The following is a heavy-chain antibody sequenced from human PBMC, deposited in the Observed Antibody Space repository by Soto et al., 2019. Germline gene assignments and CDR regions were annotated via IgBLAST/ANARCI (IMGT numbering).Heavy chain of an antibody. CDR1: GGFISSGGYY. CDR3: ARTDSSGYYFDY. CDR2: IYYSGTT. V-gene: IGHV4-31*03. D-gene: IGHD3-22*01. J-gene: IGHJ4*02. Sequence: QVQLQESGPGLVKPSQTLSLTCSVSGGFISSGGYYWSWIRQHPGKGLEWLGYIYYSGTTYYNPSIKSRVTVSLDTSNNQFSLKLTSVTAADTAVYYCARTDSSGYYFDYWGQGTLVTVSS.